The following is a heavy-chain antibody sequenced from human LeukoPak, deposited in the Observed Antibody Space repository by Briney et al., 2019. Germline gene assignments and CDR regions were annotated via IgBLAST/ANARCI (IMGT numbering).Heavy chain of an antibody. CDR3: ARDPRYCSGGSECRQFAY. V-gene: IGHV1-46*01. J-gene: IGHJ4*02. CDR2: INPSGGST. Sequence: GASVKVSCKASGYTFTSYYMHWVRQAPGQGLEWMGIINPSGGSTSYAQKFQGRVTMTRDMSTSTVYMELSSLRSEDTAVYYCARDPRYCSGGSECRQFAYWGQGTLVTVSS. D-gene: IGHD2-15*01. CDR1: GYTFTSYY.